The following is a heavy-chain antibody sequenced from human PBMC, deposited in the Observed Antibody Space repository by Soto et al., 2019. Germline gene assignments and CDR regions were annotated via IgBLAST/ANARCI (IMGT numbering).Heavy chain of an antibody. D-gene: IGHD2-21*02. V-gene: IGHV3-23*01. CDR2: ISPSGHTT. CDR1: GFTFTAYD. J-gene: IGHJ4*02. Sequence: LRLSFATSGFTFTAYDLTWVRQAPGQGLDCVSGISPSGHTTYYADSVKGRFTICRDNCKTVLYLQMNSLRAEDTAVYYCAFKGTANPFYWGQGALVTVAS. CDR3: AFKGTANPFY.